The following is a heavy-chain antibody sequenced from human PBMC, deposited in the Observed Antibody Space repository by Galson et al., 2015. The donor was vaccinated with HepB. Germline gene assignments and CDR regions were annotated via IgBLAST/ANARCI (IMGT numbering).Heavy chain of an antibody. CDR1: GFTFSSYA. CDR3: AHSTSRYYYYYGMDV. D-gene: IGHD2-2*01. V-gene: IGHV3-23*01. J-gene: IGHJ6*02. CDR2: ISGSGGST. Sequence: SLRLSCAASGFTFSSYAMSWVRQAPGKGLEWVSAISGSGGSTYYADSVKGRFAISRDNSKNTLYLQMNSLRAEDTAVYYCAHSTSRYYYYYGMDVWGQGTTVTVSS.